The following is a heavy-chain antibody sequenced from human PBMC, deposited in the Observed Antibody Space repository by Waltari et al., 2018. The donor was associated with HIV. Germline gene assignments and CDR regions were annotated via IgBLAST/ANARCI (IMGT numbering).Heavy chain of an antibody. CDR3: AKEGGYRLDV. D-gene: IGHD3-16*02. Sequence: QVQLQESGPGRVKPSGTLSLTCAVSGGSISDNNWWRWVRQPPGKGLEWIGEILHDGRTNYNPYLKSRVLMSADKSKNQISLQLTSVTAADTAVYFCAKEGGYRLDVWGQGTAVTVSS. CDR2: ILHDGRT. CDR1: GGSISDNNW. V-gene: IGHV4-4*02. J-gene: IGHJ6*02.